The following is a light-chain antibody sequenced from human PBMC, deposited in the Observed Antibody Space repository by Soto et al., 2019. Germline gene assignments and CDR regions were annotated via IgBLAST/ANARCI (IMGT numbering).Light chain of an antibody. CDR1: QSVSNSY. CDR3: QQYGSSPYT. V-gene: IGKV3-20*01. J-gene: IGKJ2*01. CDR2: GVS. Sequence: EIVLTQSPGTLSLSPGERATLSCRASQSVSNSYLAWYQQKPGQAPRLLIYGVSSRATGIPDRFSGSGSGKDFTLTISRLEPEDFAVYYCQQYGSSPYTFGQGTKLEI.